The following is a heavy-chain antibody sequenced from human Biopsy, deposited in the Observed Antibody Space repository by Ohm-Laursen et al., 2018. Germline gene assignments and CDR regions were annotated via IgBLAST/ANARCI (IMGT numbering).Heavy chain of an antibody. V-gene: IGHV4-59*01. J-gene: IGHJ6*02. CDR1: GDSISIYY. CDR3: ARDSGILNYGNFKYYHYYGMDV. Sequence: GTLSLTCNVSGDSISIYYWSWIRQPPGKGLEWIGNFYYSGSTNYNPSLQSRVSISVDTSRNQVSLTLSSVTAADTAVYYCARDSGILNYGNFKYYHYYGMDVWGQGTKVTVSS. D-gene: IGHD4-11*01. CDR2: FYYSGST.